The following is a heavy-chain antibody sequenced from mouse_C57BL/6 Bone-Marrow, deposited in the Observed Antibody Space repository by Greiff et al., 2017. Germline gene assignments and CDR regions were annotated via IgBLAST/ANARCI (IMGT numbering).Heavy chain of an antibody. J-gene: IGHJ2*01. V-gene: IGHV1-26*01. D-gene: IGHD2-1*01. CDR3: AKGGYGSYFDY. CDR1: GYTFTDYY. CDR2: INPNNGGT. Sequence: EVQLQQSGPELVKPGASVKISCKASGYTFTDYYMNWVKQSHGKSLEWIGDINPNNGGTSYNQKFKGKATLTVDKSSSPAYMELRSLTSEDSAVYYCAKGGYGSYFDYWGQGTTLTVSS.